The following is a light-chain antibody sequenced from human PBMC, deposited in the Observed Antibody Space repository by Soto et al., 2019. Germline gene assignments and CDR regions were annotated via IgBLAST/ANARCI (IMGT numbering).Light chain of an antibody. J-gene: IGLJ2*01. Sequence: QSLLTQPPSVSAAPGQKVTISCSGSNSNIGKSYVSWYQKFPGTAPKLLIYDNNKRPSGIPDRISGSKSGTSATLGITGLQTGDEADYYCGTWDRCLSAAVFGGGTKVTVL. CDR2: DNN. CDR1: NSNIGKSY. V-gene: IGLV1-51*01. CDR3: GTWDRCLSAAV.